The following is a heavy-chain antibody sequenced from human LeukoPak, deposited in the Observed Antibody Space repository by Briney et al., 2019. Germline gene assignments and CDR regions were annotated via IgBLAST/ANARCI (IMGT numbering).Heavy chain of an antibody. CDR3: GRDSRWAQPDY. V-gene: IGHV3-23*01. Sequence: GSLRLSCAASGFTFSSYEMNWVRQAPGKGLEWVSGLTSSGASTYYADSVKGRFTISRDNSKNTVYLQINSLTAEDTAVYYCGRDSRWAQPDYWGQGTLVTVSS. D-gene: IGHD5-24*01. CDR1: GFTFSSYE. J-gene: IGHJ4*02. CDR2: LTSSGAST.